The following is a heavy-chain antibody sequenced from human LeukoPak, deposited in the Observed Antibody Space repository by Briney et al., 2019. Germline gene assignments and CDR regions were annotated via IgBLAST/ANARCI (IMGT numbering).Heavy chain of an antibody. J-gene: IGHJ5*02. D-gene: IGHD6-19*01. CDR2: IKQDGSEK. CDR3: ARIAVAAINWFDP. V-gene: IGHV3-7*01. CDR1: GFTFSSYW. Sequence: PGGSLRLSCAASGFTFSSYWMSWVRQAPGKGLEWVANIKQDGSEKYYADSVKGRFTISRDNAKNSLYLQMNSLRAEDTAVYYCARIAVAAINWFDPWGQGTLVTVSS.